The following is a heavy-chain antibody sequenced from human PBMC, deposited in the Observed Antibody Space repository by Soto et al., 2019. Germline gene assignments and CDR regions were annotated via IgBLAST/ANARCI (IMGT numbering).Heavy chain of an antibody. J-gene: IGHJ6*02. CDR3: ARANGEHPNKYYYAIDV. CDR1: GYTFTGYY. V-gene: IGHV1-2*04. Sequence: ASVKVSCKASGYTFTGYYMHWVRQAPGQGLEWMGWINPNSGGTNYAQKFQGWVTMTRDTSISTAYMELSRLRSDDTAVYYCARANGEHPNKYYYAIDVWGQGTTVTVSS. CDR2: INPNSGGT. D-gene: IGHD2-8*01.